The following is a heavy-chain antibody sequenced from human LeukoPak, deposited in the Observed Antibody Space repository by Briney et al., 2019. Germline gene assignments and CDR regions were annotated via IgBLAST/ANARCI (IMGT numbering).Heavy chain of an antibody. D-gene: IGHD3-3*01. Sequence: GGSLRLSCAASGFTFSSYAMHWVRQAPGKGLEWVAVISYDGSNKYYADSVKGRFAISRDNSKNTLYLQMNSLRAEDMAVYYCARTFFLGEYLESNPLDYWGQGTLVTVSS. CDR3: ARTFFLGEYLESNPLDY. V-gene: IGHV3-30*09. CDR2: ISYDGSNK. CDR1: GFTFSSYA. J-gene: IGHJ4*02.